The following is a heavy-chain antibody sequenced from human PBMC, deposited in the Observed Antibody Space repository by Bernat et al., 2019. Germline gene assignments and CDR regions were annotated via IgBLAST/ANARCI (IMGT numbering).Heavy chain of an antibody. V-gene: IGHV3-53*04. Sequence: EVQLVESGGGLVQPGGSLRLSCAASGFTVSSNYMSWVRQAPGKGLEWVSVIYSGGSTYYADSVKGRFTISRHNSKNTLYLQMNSLRAEDTAVYYCAREGSHLDDTIKNAFDIWGQGTMVTVSS. CDR3: AREGSHLDDTIKNAFDI. CDR1: GFTVSSNY. J-gene: IGHJ3*02. CDR2: IYSGGST. D-gene: IGHD5-12*01.